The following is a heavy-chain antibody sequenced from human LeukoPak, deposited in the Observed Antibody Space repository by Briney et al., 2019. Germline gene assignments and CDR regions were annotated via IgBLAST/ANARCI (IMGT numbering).Heavy chain of an antibody. D-gene: IGHD3-16*02. CDR1: GYTFSNYG. CDR2: SSPYNGKT. CDR3: ARGLLTFGGVIGGPQALEYFQH. V-gene: IGHV1-18*01. Sequence: ASVKVSCQASGYTFSNYGISWVRQAPGQGLEWMGWSSPYNGKTNYAQKLQGRVTMTTDTSTSTAYMELRSLRSDDTAMYYCARGLLTFGGVIGGPQALEYFQHWGQGTLVTVSS. J-gene: IGHJ1*01.